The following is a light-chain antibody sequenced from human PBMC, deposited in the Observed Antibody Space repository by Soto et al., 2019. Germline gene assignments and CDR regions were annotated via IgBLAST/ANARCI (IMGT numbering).Light chain of an antibody. J-gene: IGLJ2*01. CDR3: SSYTTSSTLV. CDR1: SSDVGAYNF. CDR2: DVS. V-gene: IGLV2-14*03. Sequence: QSALTQPASVSGSPGQSITISCAGTSSDVGAYNFVSWYQHHPGKAPKLIIYDVSNRPSGVSNRFSGSKSDNSASLIISGLQAEDEADYYCSSYTTSSTLVFGGGTKLTVL.